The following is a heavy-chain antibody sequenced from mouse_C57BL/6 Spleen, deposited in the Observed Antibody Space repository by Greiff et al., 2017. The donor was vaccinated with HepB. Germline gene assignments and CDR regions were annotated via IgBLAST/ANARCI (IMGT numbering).Heavy chain of an antibody. Sequence: VQLQQSGTVLARPGASVKMSCKTSGYTFTSYWMHWVKQRPGQGLEWIGAIYPGNSDTSYNQKFKGKAKLTAVTSASTAYMELSSLTNEDSAVYYCTILVTTYDAMDYWGQGTSVTVSS. D-gene: IGHD2-2*01. V-gene: IGHV1-5*01. CDR2: IYPGNSDT. CDR3: TILVTTYDAMDY. J-gene: IGHJ4*01. CDR1: GYTFTSYW.